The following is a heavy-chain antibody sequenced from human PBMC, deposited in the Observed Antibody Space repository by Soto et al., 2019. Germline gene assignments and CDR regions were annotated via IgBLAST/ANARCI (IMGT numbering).Heavy chain of an antibody. V-gene: IGHV1-18*01. J-gene: IGHJ6*02. CDR3: ARGVTIFGVVREFGMDV. Sequence: AASVKVSCKASGYTFTSYGISWVRQAPGQGLEWMGWISAYNGNTNYAQKLQGRVTMTTDTSTSTAYMELRSLRSDDTAVYYCARGVTIFGVVREFGMDVWGQGTTVTVSS. CDR2: ISAYNGNT. D-gene: IGHD3-3*01. CDR1: GYTFTSYG.